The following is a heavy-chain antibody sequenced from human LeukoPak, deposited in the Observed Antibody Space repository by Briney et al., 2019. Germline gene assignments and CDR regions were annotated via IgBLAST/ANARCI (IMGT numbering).Heavy chain of an antibody. CDR2: ISSSSSYI. CDR1: GFTFSSYS. J-gene: IGHJ4*02. V-gene: IGHV3-21*01. D-gene: IGHD5-24*01. CDR3: ARDRWGRWLQLPDY. Sequence: GGPLRLSCAASGFTFSSYSMNWVRQVPGKGLEWVSSISSSSSYISYADSVKGRFTISRDNAKNSLYLQMNSLRAEDTAVYYCARDRWGRWLQLPDYWGEGTLFTVSP.